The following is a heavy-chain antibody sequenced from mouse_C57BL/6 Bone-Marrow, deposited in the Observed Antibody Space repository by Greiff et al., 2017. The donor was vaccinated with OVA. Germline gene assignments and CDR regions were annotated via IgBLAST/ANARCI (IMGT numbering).Heavy chain of an antibody. J-gene: IGHJ4*01. CDR3: ARESNFYYYAMDY. V-gene: IGHV1-55*01. D-gene: IGHD2-5*01. CDR2: IYPGSGST. Sequence: QVQLQQPGAELVKPGASVKMSCKASGYTFTSYWITWVKQRPGQGLEWIGDIYPGSGSTNYNEKFKSKATLTVDTSSSTAYMQLSSLTSDDSAVYYCARESNFYYYAMDYWGQGTSVTVSS. CDR1: GYTFTSYW.